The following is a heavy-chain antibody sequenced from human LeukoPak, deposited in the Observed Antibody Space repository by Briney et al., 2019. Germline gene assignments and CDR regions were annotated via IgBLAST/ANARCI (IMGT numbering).Heavy chain of an antibody. D-gene: IGHD5-12*01. CDR3: AKARGYVEY. Sequence: WGSLRLSCAASGFTFSSYAMTWVGQAPGKGLEWVSAISGSGGSTYYADSVKGRFTISRDKSKNTLYLQMNSLRAEDTAVYYCAKARGYVEYWGQGTLAPVSS. CDR2: ISGSGGST. V-gene: IGHV3-23*01. J-gene: IGHJ1*01. CDR1: GFTFSSYA.